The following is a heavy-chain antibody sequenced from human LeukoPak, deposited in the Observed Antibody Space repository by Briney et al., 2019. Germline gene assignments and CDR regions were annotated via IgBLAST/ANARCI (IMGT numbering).Heavy chain of an antibody. CDR3: AKGWDTKSTSRSPFDY. CDR2: ISYDGSNK. D-gene: IGHD1-26*01. V-gene: IGHV3-30*18. Sequence: GSLRLSCAASGFTFSTYGMHWVRQAPGKGLEWVAVISYDGSNKYYADSVKGRFTISRDNSKNTLSLQMNSLRSEDTAVYYCAKGWDTKSTSRSPFDYWGQGTLVTVSS. J-gene: IGHJ4*02. CDR1: GFTFSTYG.